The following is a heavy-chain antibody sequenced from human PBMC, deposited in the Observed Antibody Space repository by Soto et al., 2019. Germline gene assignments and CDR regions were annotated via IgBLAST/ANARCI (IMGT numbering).Heavy chain of an antibody. V-gene: IGHV3-30*18. CDR1: GFTFSSYG. CDR3: AKSEGSSGYGMDV. J-gene: IGHJ6*02. Sequence: PGGSLRLSCAASGFTFSSYGMHWVRQAPGKGLEWVAVISYDGSNKYYADSVKGRFTISRDNSKNTLYLQMNSLRAEDTAVYYSAKSEGSSGYGMDVWGQGTTVTVSS. CDR2: ISYDGSNK. D-gene: IGHD6-6*01.